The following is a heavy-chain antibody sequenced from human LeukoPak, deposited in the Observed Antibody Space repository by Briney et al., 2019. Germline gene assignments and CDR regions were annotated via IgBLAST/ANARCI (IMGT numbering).Heavy chain of an antibody. J-gene: IGHJ4*02. CDR1: GFTVSSNY. Sequence: GGSLRLSCAASGFTVSSNYMGWVRQAPGKGLEWVSIIYSGGSTYYADSVKGQFTISRDDSKNTLYLQMNSLRAEDTAVYYCARASSSWHYYFDYWGQGTLVTVSS. CDR3: ARASSSWHYYFDY. D-gene: IGHD6-13*01. CDR2: IYSGGST. V-gene: IGHV3-53*01.